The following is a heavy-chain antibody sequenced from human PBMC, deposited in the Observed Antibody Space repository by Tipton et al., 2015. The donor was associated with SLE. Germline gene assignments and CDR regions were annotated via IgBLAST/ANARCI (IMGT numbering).Heavy chain of an antibody. V-gene: IGHV4-61*08. D-gene: IGHD1-20*01. CDR3: ARDLITGNVWYFDL. CDR2: IYYSGST. Sequence: TLSLTCTVSGGSISSGGYYWSWIRQPPGKGLEWIGYIYYSGSTNYNPSLKSRVTISVDTSKNQFSLKLSSVTAADTAVYYCARDLITGNVWYFDLWGRGTLVTVSS. J-gene: IGHJ2*01. CDR1: GGSISSGGYY.